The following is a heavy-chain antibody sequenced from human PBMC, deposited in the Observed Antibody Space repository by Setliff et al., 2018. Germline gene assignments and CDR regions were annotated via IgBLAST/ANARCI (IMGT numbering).Heavy chain of an antibody. Sequence: PGQSLKISCKDSGYTFSLSWLGWGRPMPGKGLDWMGIIYAGNSQIKYGPSFQGQFTISVDKSINTAYLQWSSLKASDTAIYYCTRHEDRNKCTSSSCYRENDAFEVWGQGAMVTVSS. J-gene: IGHJ3*01. CDR2: IYAGNSQI. CDR3: TRHEDRNKCTSSSCYRENDAFEV. V-gene: IGHV5-51*01. CDR1: GYTFSLSW. D-gene: IGHD2-2*01.